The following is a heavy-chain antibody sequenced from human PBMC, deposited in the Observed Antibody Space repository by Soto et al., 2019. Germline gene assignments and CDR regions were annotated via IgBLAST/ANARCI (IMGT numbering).Heavy chain of an antibody. CDR3: AGGGSIVVATRRLMDV. J-gene: IGHJ6*03. CDR1: GGSIRSYC. D-gene: IGHD3-22*01. Sequence: QVQLQESGPGLLKPSETLSLTCTVSGGSIRSYCWTWIRQPPGEGLEWIGCICNSGSTNYNPSLKSRVTISVDTQMNQFSLQRSSVTVADTAVYYCAGGGSIVVATRRLMDVGGKGTTVTVSS. CDR2: ICNSGST. V-gene: IGHV4-59*03.